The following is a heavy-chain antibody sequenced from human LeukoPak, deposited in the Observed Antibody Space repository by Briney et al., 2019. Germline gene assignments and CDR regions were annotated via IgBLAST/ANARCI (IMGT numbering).Heavy chain of an antibody. D-gene: IGHD2-8*01. CDR1: GESFSGIY. Sequence: SETLSLTCVVSGESFSGIYWSWVRQPPGKGLEWIAEISHSGSTNYRPSLKSRVTISLDTSKNQLSLRLNSMTAADTAVYYCARGDCTNAVCPFDYWGQGTLVTVSS. CDR3: ARGDCTNAVCPFDY. J-gene: IGHJ4*02. V-gene: IGHV4-34*01. CDR2: ISHSGST.